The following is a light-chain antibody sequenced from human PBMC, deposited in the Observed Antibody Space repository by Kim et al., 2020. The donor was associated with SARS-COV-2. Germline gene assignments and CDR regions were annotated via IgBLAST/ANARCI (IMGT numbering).Light chain of an antibody. CDR1: QSVSSY. CDR2: DAS. J-gene: IGKJ5*01. V-gene: IGKV3-11*01. CDR3: QQRNNWPPIT. Sequence: PGERATLSCRASQSVSSYLAWYQQKPGQAPRLLIYDASNRATGIPARFSGSGSGTDFTLTISSLEPEDFAVYYCQQRNNWPPITFGQGTRLEIK.